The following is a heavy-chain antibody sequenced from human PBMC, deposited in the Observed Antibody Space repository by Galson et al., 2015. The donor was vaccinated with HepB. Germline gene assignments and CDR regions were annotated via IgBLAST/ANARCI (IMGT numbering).Heavy chain of an antibody. V-gene: IGHV3-7*01. CDR2: IKQDGSEK. Sequence: SLRLSCAASGFTFTTYWMNWVRQAPGKGLEWVANIKQDGSEKYYVDSVKGRFTVSRDNAKNSLYLQMNSLRAEDTAVYYCARGRYCTSASCYHDYWGQGTLVTVSS. CDR1: GFTFTTYW. CDR3: ARGRYCTSASCYHDY. J-gene: IGHJ4*02. D-gene: IGHD2-2*01.